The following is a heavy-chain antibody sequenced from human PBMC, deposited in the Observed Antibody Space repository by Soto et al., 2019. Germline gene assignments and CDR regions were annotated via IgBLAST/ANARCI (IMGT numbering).Heavy chain of an antibody. CDR3: ARILYHDRSGSYSYYFDY. CDR2: IDPSDSYT. V-gene: IGHV5-10-1*01. Sequence: PGESLKISCKGSGYSFTTYWINWVRQMPGKGLEWIGRIDPSDSYTNYSPSFQGHVTISADKSISTAYLQWSSLKASDTAMYYCARILYHDRSGSYSYYFDYWGQGTLVTVSS. CDR1: GYSFTTYW. J-gene: IGHJ4*02. D-gene: IGHD3-22*01.